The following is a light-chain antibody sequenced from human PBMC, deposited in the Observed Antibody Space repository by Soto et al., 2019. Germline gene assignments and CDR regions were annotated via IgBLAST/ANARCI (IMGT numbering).Light chain of an antibody. CDR1: QDISNY. CDR2: DAS. CDR3: QQYDNLFT. J-gene: IGKJ3*01. Sequence: DIPMTQSPSSLSASVGDRVTITCQASQDISNYLNWYQQKPGKATKLLIYDASNLETGVPSRFSGSGSGTDFTFTISSLQPEDIATYYCQQYDNLFTFGPGTKVDIK. V-gene: IGKV1-33*01.